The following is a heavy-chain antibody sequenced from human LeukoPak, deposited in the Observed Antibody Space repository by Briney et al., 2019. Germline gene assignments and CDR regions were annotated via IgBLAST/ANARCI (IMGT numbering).Heavy chain of an antibody. CDR1: GFTFSSYA. D-gene: IGHD2-15*01. Sequence: GRSLRLSCAASGFTFSSYAMHWVRQAPGKGLEWVAVISYDGSNKYYADSVKGRFTISRDNSKNTLYLQTNSLRAEDTAVYYCARDGGYCSGGSCPDDAFDIWGQGTMVTVSS. V-gene: IGHV3-30*04. CDR2: ISYDGSNK. CDR3: ARDGGYCSGGSCPDDAFDI. J-gene: IGHJ3*02.